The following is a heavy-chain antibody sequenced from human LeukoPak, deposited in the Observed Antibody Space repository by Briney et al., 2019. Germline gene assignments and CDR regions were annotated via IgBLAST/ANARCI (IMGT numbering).Heavy chain of an antibody. CDR3: ARRGGGYDFWSGYSYFDY. Sequence: SETLPLTCSVSGGFNTHYYWSWIRQPPGKGLEWIGYIYHSGSTYYNPSLKSRVTISVDRSKNQFSLKLSSVTAADTAVYYCARRGGGYDFWSGYSYFDYWGQGTLVTVSS. V-gene: IGHV4-59*12. D-gene: IGHD3-3*01. CDR2: IYHSGST. J-gene: IGHJ4*02. CDR1: GGFNTHYY.